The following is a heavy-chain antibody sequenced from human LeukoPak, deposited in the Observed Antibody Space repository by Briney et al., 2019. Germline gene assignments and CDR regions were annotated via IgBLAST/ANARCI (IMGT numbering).Heavy chain of an antibody. CDR2: LSYGGTNK. J-gene: IGHJ3*01. CDR1: GFTFSDYA. V-gene: IGHV3-30*09. CDR3: ARDRSGYANDAFDF. Sequence: GRSLRLSCAASGFTFSDYAMHWVRQAPGKGLEWVAVLSYGGTNKYYADSVKGRFAISRDNSKNTMFLQMNSLRAEDTAVYHCARDRSGYANDAFDFWGQGTMVTVSS. D-gene: IGHD3-3*01.